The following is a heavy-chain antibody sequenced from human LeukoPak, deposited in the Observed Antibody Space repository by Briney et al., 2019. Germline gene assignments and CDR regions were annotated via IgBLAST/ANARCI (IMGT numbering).Heavy chain of an antibody. CDR1: GYTFTSYA. V-gene: IGHV1-3*01. D-gene: IGHD2-15*01. J-gene: IGHJ4*02. CDR2: INAGNGNT. CDR3: ARGVGYCSGGSCYFDY. Sequence: ASVKVSCKASGYTFTSYAMHWVRQTPGQRLEWMGWINAGNGNTKYSQKLQGRVTITADESTSTAYMELSSLRSEDTAVYYCARGVGYCSGGSCYFDYWGQGTLVTVSS.